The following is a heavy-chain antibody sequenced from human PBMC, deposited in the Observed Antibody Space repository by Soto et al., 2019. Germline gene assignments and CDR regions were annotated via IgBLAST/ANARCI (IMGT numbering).Heavy chain of an antibody. D-gene: IGHD2-8*01. J-gene: IGHJ6*02. CDR1: GFTFSSYA. CDR2: ISYDGSNK. CDR3: ARGYSLMVYAYYYGMEV. V-gene: IGHV3-30-3*01. Sequence: GGSLRLSCAASGFTFSSYAMHWVRQAPGKGLEWVAVISYDGSNKYCADSVKGRFTISRDNSKNTLYLQMNSLRAEDTAVYYCARGYSLMVYAYYYGMEVWGQAKTVTDS.